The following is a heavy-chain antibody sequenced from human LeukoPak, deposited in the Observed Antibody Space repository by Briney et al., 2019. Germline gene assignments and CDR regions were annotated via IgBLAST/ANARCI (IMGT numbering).Heavy chain of an antibody. CDR1: GFTFSDYY. Sequence: GGSLRLSCAASGFTFSDYYMSWIRQAPGKGLEWVSYISSSGSTIYYADSVKGRFTISRDNSKNTLYLQMNSLRAEDTAVYYCARVDGESDYYYYYGMDVWGQGTTVTVSS. CDR2: ISSSGSTI. CDR3: ARVDGESDYYYYYGMDV. J-gene: IGHJ6*02. V-gene: IGHV3-11*01.